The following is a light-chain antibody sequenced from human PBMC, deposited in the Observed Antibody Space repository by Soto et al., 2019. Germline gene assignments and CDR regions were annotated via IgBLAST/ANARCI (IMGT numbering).Light chain of an antibody. CDR3: QQLYSYPVT. V-gene: IGKV1-9*01. J-gene: IGKJ2*01. CDR2: ATS. CDR1: QGISSY. Sequence: DIQLTQSPSFLSASVGDRVTITCRASQGISSYLAWYQQRPGKAPKLLIYATSTLQSGVPSRFSGRGSGTEFTLTINSLQPEDFATYYCQQLYSYPVTFGQGTKLEIK.